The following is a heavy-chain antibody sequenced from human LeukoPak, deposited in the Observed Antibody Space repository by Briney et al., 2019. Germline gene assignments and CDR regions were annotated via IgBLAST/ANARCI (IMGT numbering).Heavy chain of an antibody. V-gene: IGHV3-30*02. J-gene: IGHJ3*01. CDR2: IRSDGNDK. D-gene: IGHD4-17*01. CDR1: GFSFDYYG. CDR3: AKDRTPVYGNFDVDAFDV. Sequence: HPGGSLRLSCAASGFSFDYYGMHWVRQGPGTGLEWVAFIRSDGNDKYYGDSVKGRFTISRDISKNTLYLQMISLRAEDTGVYYCAKDRTPVYGNFDVDAFDVWGQGTVVTVSS.